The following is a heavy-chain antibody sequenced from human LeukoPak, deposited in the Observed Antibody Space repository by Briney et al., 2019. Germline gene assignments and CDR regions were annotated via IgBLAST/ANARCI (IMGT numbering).Heavy chain of an antibody. Sequence: GASVKVSCKASGGTFTHFVISWLRQAPGQGLEWMGWINPNSGGTYYAQKFQGRVTMTSDTSISSAYMELSRLRSDDRAVYYCARDLYGGTSATFDYWGQGTLVTVSS. V-gene: IGHV1-2*02. CDR2: INPNSGGT. CDR1: GGTFTHFV. D-gene: IGHD4-23*01. J-gene: IGHJ4*02. CDR3: ARDLYGGTSATFDY.